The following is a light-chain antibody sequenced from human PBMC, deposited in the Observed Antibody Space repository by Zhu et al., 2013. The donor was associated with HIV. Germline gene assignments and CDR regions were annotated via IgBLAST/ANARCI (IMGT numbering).Light chain of an antibody. V-gene: IGLV2-18*02. CDR1: SSDIGTYNR. CDR2: EVT. Sequence: QSALTQPPSVSGSPEQTVTISCTGTSSDIGTYNRVSWYQQPPGTAPKLIIYEVTNRPSGVPDRFSATKSGNTAYLTISGLQAEDESDYYCSSYTSSTTRLFGGGTKLTVL. J-gene: IGLJ3*02. CDR3: SSYTSSTTRL.